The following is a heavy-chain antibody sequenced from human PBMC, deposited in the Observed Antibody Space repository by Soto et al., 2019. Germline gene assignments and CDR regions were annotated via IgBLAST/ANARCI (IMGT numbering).Heavy chain of an antibody. CDR2: IIPIFGTA. D-gene: IGHD6-13*01. Sequence: GASVKVSCKASGGTFSSYAISWVRQAPGQGLEWMGGIIPIFGTANYAQKFQGRVTITADESTSTAYMELSSLRSEDTAVYYCASEGSPKEFDYWGQGTLVTVSS. CDR1: GGTFSSYA. CDR3: ASEGSPKEFDY. J-gene: IGHJ4*02. V-gene: IGHV1-69*13.